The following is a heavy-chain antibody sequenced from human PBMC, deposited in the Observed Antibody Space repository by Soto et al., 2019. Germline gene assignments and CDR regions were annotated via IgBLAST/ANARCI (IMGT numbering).Heavy chain of an antibody. CDR3: SRAGGHYGPLDY. V-gene: IGHV4-31*03. Sequence: QVQLQESGPGLVKPSQTLSLTCTVSGGSISSGGYYWSWIRQHPGKGLEWIGYIYYSGSTYYNPSLKGRVTISVDPAKNQFSLKLSSVTAGDTAVYYCSRAGGHYGPLDYWGQGTPVTVSS. CDR2: IYYSGST. CDR1: GGSISSGGYY. D-gene: IGHD3-10*01. J-gene: IGHJ4*02.